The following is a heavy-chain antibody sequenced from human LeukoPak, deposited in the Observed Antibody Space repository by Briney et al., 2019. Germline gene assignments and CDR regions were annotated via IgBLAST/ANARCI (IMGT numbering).Heavy chain of an antibody. J-gene: IGHJ4*02. CDR3: VKDMKIKAAGYYFDY. Sequence: GGSLRLSCAASGFTFSDYGMHWFRQAPGKGLEGVAVIANDGRDKKYADSVRGRFTISRDNSKNTVYLQMNSLRAEDTAVFYCVKDMKIKAAGYYFDYWGQGTLVTVSS. V-gene: IGHV3-30*18. CDR2: IANDGRDK. D-gene: IGHD6-13*01. CDR1: GFTFSDYG.